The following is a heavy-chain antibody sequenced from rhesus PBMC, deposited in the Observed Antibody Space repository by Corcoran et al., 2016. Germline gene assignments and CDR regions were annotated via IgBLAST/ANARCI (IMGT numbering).Heavy chain of an antibody. J-gene: IGHJ4*01. D-gene: IGHD6-31*01. CDR3: ARSPFIAAAGTGYFDY. V-gene: IGHV4-169*01. CDR2: IYGSGSST. Sequence: QLQLQESGPGLVKPSETLSVTCAVSGGSISSSYWSWIRQAPGKGLEWIGYIYGSGSSTTYNPSLKSRVTLSVDTSKNQLSLKLSSVTTADTAVYYCARSPFIAAAGTGYFDYWGQGVLVTVSS. CDR1: GGSISSSY.